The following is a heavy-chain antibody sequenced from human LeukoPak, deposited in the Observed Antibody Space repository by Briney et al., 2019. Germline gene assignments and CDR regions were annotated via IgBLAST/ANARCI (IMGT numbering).Heavy chain of an antibody. CDR3: ARGLFWFGDLKTHWFDP. Sequence: ASVKVSCKASGYTFTSYDINWVRQATGQGLEWMGWMNPKTGNTGYAQNFQGRVIMTRDTSISTAYMELSSLRSEDTAVYYCARGLFWFGDLKTHWFDPWGQGTQVTVSS. V-gene: IGHV1-8*01. CDR2: MNPKTGNT. J-gene: IGHJ5*02. D-gene: IGHD3-10*01. CDR1: GYTFTSYD.